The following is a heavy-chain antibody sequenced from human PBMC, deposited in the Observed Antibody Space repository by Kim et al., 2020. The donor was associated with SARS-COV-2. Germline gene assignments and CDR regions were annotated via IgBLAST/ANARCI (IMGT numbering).Heavy chain of an antibody. J-gene: IGHJ4*02. Sequence: GGSLRLSCTSSGITFGDYGMSFFRPCPWQFVEWVGVIRRTADGGTTEYAASVKGRFTISRDDSKSIALLQMNSLKTEDTAMYYCSSWRYTSAWFPMDMDWGQGALVTVSS. V-gene: IGHV3-49*03. CDR2: IRRTADGGTT. CDR1: GITFGDYG. CDR3: SSWRYTSAWFPMDMD. D-gene: IGHD6-19*01.